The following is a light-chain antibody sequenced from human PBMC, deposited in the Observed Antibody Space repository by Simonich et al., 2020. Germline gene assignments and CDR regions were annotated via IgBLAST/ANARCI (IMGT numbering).Light chain of an antibody. V-gene: IGLV2-14*01. Sequence: QSALTQPASVSGSPGQSITISRTGTSRDVGGYNYVSWYQQHPGKAPKLMSYDVSKRPSGVSTRFSGSKSGNTASLTISGLQAEDEADYYCSSYTSSSTLVFGGGTKLTVL. CDR1: SRDVGGYNY. CDR2: DVS. J-gene: IGLJ3*02. CDR3: SSYTSSSTLV.